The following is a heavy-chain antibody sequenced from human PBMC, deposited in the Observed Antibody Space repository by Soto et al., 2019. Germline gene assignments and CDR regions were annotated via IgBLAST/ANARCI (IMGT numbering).Heavy chain of an antibody. CDR2: IIPIFGTA. D-gene: IGHD2-15*01. CDR3: ARAYPYCSGGSCYKNYGMDV. V-gene: IGHV1-69*01. J-gene: IGHJ6*02. CDR1: GGTFSSYA. Sequence: QVQLVQSGAEVKKPGSSVKVSCKASGGTFSSYAISWVRQAPGQGLEWMGGIIPIFGTANYAQKFQGRVTITADESTSTAYMELSSLRSEDTAVYYCARAYPYCSGGSCYKNYGMDVWGQGTTATVSS.